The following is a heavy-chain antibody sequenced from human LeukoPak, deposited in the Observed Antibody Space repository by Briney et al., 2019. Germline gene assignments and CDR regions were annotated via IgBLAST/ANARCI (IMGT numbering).Heavy chain of an antibody. J-gene: IGHJ5*02. CDR2: MNPNSGNT. CDR1: GYTFTSYD. CDR3: ARGREDYYGSGFDP. Sequence: ASVKVSCKASGYTFTSYDINWVRQATGQGLEWMGWMNPNSGNTGYAQKFQGRVTMTRNTSISTAYMELSSLRSEDTAVYYCARGREDYYGSGFDPWGQGTLVTVSS. D-gene: IGHD3-10*01. V-gene: IGHV1-8*01.